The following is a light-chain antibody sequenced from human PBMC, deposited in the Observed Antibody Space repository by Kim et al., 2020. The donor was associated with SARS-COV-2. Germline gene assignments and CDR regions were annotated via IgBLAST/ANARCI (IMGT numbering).Light chain of an antibody. CDR1: ENIVNR. Sequence: SVTPKEQVTITCRASENIVNRLHWYQQKPDQSPKLLIRYASQSITGVPPRFSGSGSGTEFTLTINSLEAEDAATYYCQQSGAFLTFGGGTKVDIK. J-gene: IGKJ4*01. CDR2: YAS. CDR3: QQSGAFLT. V-gene: IGKV6-21*02.